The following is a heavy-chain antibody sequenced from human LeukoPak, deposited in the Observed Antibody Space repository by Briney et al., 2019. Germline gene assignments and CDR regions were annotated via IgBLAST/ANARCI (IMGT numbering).Heavy chain of an antibody. D-gene: IGHD1-1*01. CDR3: TRDRSGQD. CDR1: GFTFSSYW. Sequence: GGSLRLSCAASGFTFSSYWMSWVRQAPRKGLQWVANIKQDGSEKYYVDSVKGRFTISRDNAKHSLYLQMNSLRAEDTAVYYCTRDRSGQDWGQGTLVTVSS. V-gene: IGHV3-7*05. CDR2: IKQDGSEK. J-gene: IGHJ4*02.